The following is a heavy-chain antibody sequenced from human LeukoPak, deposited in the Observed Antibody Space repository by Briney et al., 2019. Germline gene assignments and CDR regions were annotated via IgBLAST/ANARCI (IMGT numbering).Heavy chain of an antibody. Sequence: PGGSLRLSXAASGFTVSSNYMSWVRQAPGKGLEWVPVIYSGGSTYYADSAKGRFTISRDNSKNTLYLQMNSLRAEDTAVYYCARGISGYYYGTDYWGQGTLVTVSS. CDR2: IYSGGST. V-gene: IGHV3-66*02. D-gene: IGHD3-22*01. J-gene: IGHJ4*02. CDR3: ARGISGYYYGTDY. CDR1: GFTVSSNY.